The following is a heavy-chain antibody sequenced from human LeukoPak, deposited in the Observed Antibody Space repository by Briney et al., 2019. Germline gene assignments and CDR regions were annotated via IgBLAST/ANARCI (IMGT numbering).Heavy chain of an antibody. D-gene: IGHD6-13*01. CDR1: GGSISSYY. CDR3: ARVAAAADTVSGMDV. J-gene: IGHJ6*02. Sequence: SETLSLTCTVSGGSISSYYWSWIRQPPGKGLEWIGYIYYSGSTNYNPSLKSRVTISVDTSKNQFSLKLSSVTAADTAVYYCARVAAAADTVSGMDVWGQGTTVTVSS. CDR2: IYYSGST. V-gene: IGHV4-59*01.